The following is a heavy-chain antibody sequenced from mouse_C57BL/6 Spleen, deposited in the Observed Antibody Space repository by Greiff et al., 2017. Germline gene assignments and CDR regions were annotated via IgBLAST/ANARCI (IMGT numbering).Heavy chain of an antibody. J-gene: IGHJ4*01. V-gene: IGHV1-59*01. CDR2: IDPSDSYT. D-gene: IGHD1-1*01. CDR3: AKTTGVENDAMDY. CDR1: GYTFTSYW. Sequence: QVQLQQPGAELVRPGTSVKLSCKASGYTFTSYWMHWVKQRPGQGLEWIGVIDPSDSYTNYNQKFKGKATLTVDTSSSTAYMQLSSLTSEDSAVYYCAKTTGVENDAMDYWGQGTSVTVSS.